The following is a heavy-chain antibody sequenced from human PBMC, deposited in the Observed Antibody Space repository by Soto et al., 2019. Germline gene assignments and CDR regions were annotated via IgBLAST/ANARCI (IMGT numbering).Heavy chain of an antibody. CDR3: AKGGYYDSSSYLGWLDY. V-gene: IGHV3-30*18. D-gene: IGHD3-22*01. CDR2: ISYDGSNR. J-gene: IGHJ4*02. CDR1: GFTFSSYG. Sequence: QVQLVESGGGVVQPGRSLRLSCAASGFTFSSYGIHWVRQAPGKGLEWVAVISYDGSNRYYADSVKGRITISRDNSKNTLYLQMNSLRAEDTAVYYCAKGGYYDSSSYLGWLDYWGQGTLVTVSS.